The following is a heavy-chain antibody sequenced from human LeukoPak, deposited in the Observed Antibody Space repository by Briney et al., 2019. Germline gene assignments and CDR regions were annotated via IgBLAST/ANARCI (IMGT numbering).Heavy chain of an antibody. J-gene: IGHJ4*02. CDR2: ISGSGNST. D-gene: IGHD2-2*01. Sequence: PGGSLRLSCAASGFTFSGYAMSWVRQAPGKGLEWVSAISGSGNSTYYADSVKGRFTISRDNSKNTLYLQMNSLRAEDTAVYYCAKVTSCCFFTHFDYWGQGTLVTVSS. V-gene: IGHV3-23*01. CDR1: GFTFSGYA. CDR3: AKVTSCCFFTHFDY.